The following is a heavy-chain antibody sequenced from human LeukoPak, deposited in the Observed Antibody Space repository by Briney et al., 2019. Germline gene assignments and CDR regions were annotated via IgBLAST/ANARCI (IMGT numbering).Heavy chain of an antibody. J-gene: IGHJ4*02. V-gene: IGHV3-23*01. CDR3: AKAHVLRYFDWLPNFDY. CDR2: ISGSGGST. CDR1: GFTFSSYA. Sequence: PGGSLRLSCAASGFTFSSYAMSWVRQAPGKRLEWVSAISGSGGSTYYADSVKGRFTISRDNSKNTLYLQMNSLRAEDTAAYYCAKAHVLRYFDWLPNFDYWGQGTLVTVSS. D-gene: IGHD3-9*01.